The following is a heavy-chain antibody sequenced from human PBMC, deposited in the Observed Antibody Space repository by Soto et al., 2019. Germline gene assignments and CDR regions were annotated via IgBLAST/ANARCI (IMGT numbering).Heavy chain of an antibody. Sequence: QITLKASGPTLVKPTETLTLTCTFSGFSLSTSGVGVGWISQPQGKTLEWLVLIYWDDDKRYSPSLKSRLTITKDTSNNQGVLTMTNMDPVDTDAYYCTHRTATTSFAYWGEGTLVTVSS. D-gene: IGHD1-1*01. CDR1: GFSLSTSGVG. CDR3: THRTATTSFAY. CDR2: IYWDDDK. J-gene: IGHJ4*02. V-gene: IGHV2-5*02.